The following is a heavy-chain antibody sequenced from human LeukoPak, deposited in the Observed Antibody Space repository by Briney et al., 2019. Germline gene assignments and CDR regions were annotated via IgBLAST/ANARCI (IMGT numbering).Heavy chain of an antibody. J-gene: IGHJ4*02. CDR3: AKRGVVVRVILVGFHKEANYFDS. Sequence: GGSLRLSCAVSGITLTNYGMSWVRQAPGKGLERVAGISDSGGRTIYADSVKGRFTISRDNPKNTLYLQMDSLRAEDTAVYFCAKRGVVVRVILVGFHKEANYFDSWGQGALVTVSS. CDR2: ISDSGGRT. V-gene: IGHV3-23*01. CDR1: GITLTNYG. D-gene: IGHD3-10*01.